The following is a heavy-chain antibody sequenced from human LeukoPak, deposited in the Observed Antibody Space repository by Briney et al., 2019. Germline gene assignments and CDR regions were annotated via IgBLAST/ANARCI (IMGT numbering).Heavy chain of an antibody. CDR2: IYSSGST. D-gene: IGHD3-22*01. V-gene: IGHV4-59*08. CDR3: ARIIGDSSGYEYFQH. CDR1: GGSISSYY. Sequence: SETQSVTCTVSGGSISSYYWSWIRQPPGKGLEWIGYIYSSGSTNYNPSLKSRVTISVDTSKNQFSLKLSSVTAADTAVYYCARIIGDSSGYEYFQHWGQGTLVTVTS. J-gene: IGHJ1*01.